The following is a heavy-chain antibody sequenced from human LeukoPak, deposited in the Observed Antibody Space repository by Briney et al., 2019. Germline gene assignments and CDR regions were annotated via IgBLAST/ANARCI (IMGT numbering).Heavy chain of an antibody. D-gene: IGHD3-9*01. Sequence: GGSLRLSCAASGFSFSNYAMSWVRQAPGKGLECVSAISGGIGSTYYADSVKGRFTISRDNSKNTLYLQMNSLRAEDTAVYYCAKTGPYYFDYWGQGTLVTVSS. CDR2: ISGGIGST. CDR3: AKTGPYYFDY. CDR1: GFSFSNYA. V-gene: IGHV3-23*01. J-gene: IGHJ4*02.